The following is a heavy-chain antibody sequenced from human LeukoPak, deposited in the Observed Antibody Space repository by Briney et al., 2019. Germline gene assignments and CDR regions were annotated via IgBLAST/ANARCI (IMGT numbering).Heavy chain of an antibody. CDR3: ARGLSYSSSWYAVGWFDP. D-gene: IGHD6-13*01. J-gene: IGHJ5*02. CDR1: GGSFSGYY. V-gene: IGHV4-34*01. Sequence: SETLSLTCAVYGGSFSGYYWSWLRQPPGKGLEWIGEINLSGSTNYNPSLKSRVTISVDTSKNQFSLKLSSVTAADTAVYYCARGLSYSSSWYAVGWFDPWGQGTLVTVSS. CDR2: INLSGST.